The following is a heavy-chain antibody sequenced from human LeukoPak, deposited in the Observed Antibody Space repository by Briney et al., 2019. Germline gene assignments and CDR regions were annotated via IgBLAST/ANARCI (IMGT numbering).Heavy chain of an antibody. Sequence: PSETLSLTCAVSGGSISSSGYSWGWIRQPPGKGLEWIGSIYYSGSTYYNPSLKSRVTISVDTSKNQFSLKLSSVTAADTAVHYCVRHLGGNSLFDYWGQGTLVTVSS. V-gene: IGHV4-39*01. CDR3: VRHLGGNSLFDY. J-gene: IGHJ4*02. CDR2: IYYSGST. D-gene: IGHD3-16*01. CDR1: GGSISSSGYS.